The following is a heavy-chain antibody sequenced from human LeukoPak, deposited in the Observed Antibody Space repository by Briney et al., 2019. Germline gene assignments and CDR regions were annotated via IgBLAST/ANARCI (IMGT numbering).Heavy chain of an antibody. CDR2: ISSSSSYI. V-gene: IGHV3-21*01. D-gene: IGHD3-9*01. CDR3: ARDPAYYDILTGYSPKGIDY. CDR1: GFTFSSYS. J-gene: IGHJ4*02. Sequence: GGSLRLSCAASGFTFSSYSMNWVRQAPGKGLDWVSSISSSSSYIYYADSVKGRFTISRDNAKNSLYLQMNSLRAEDTAVYYCARDPAYYDILTGYSPKGIDYWGQGTLVTVSS.